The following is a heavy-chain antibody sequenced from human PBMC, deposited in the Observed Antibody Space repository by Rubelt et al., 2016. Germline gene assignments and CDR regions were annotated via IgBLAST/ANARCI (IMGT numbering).Heavy chain of an antibody. CDR1: GGSISSNSYY. D-gene: IGHD3-22*01. Sequence: QLQLQESGPGLVQPSETLSLTCTVSGGSISSNSYYWGWIRQPPGKGLEWIGSIYYSGSTYYNPSLKSRVTILVDTSKNQPSLKLSSVTAADTAVYYCAGHYFDSSALSDFWGQGTLVTVSS. J-gene: IGHJ4*02. CDR3: AGHYFDSSALSDF. CDR2: IYYSGST. V-gene: IGHV4-39*07.